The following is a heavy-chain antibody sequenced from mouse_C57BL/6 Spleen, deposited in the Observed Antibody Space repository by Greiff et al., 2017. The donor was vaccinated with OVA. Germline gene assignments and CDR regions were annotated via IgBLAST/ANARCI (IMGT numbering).Heavy chain of an antibody. CDR1: GFTFSDYG. Sequence: EVKVVESGGGLVKPGGSLKLSCAASGFTFSDYGMHWVRQAPEKGLEWVAYISSGSSTIYYTDTVKGPFTISIDNAKNTLFLEMTSLRSEDTAMYYCARRPDGSYAMDYWGQGTSVTVSS. CDR2: ISSGSSTI. J-gene: IGHJ4*01. V-gene: IGHV5-17*01. D-gene: IGHD2-3*01. CDR3: ARRPDGSYAMDY.